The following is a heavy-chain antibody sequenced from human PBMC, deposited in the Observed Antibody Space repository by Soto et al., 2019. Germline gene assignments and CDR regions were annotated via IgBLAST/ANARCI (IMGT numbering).Heavy chain of an antibody. Sequence: QVQLVESGGGVVQPGRSLRLSCAASGFTFRGYGMHWVRQAPGRGLEWVALISYDGSIKYYADSVRGRFTISRDNSKNTLYLQMKSLRAEDTAVYYCANSEYSRYKNIDVWGQGTTVTVSS. D-gene: IGHD5-18*01. V-gene: IGHV3-30*18. CDR3: ANSEYSRYKNIDV. CDR2: ISYDGSIK. CDR1: GFTFRGYG. J-gene: IGHJ6*02.